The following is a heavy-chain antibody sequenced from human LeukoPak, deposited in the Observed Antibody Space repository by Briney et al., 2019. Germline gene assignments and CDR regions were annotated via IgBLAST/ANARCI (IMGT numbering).Heavy chain of an antibody. CDR1: GFTFSSYG. CDR2: ISGSGGST. J-gene: IGHJ4*02. V-gene: IGHV3-23*01. D-gene: IGHD3-16*02. Sequence: PGGTLRLSCAASGFTFSSYGMSWVRQAPGKGLEWVSAISGSGGSTYYADSVKGRFTISRDNSKNTLYLQMNSLRAEDTAVYYCAKDTSVAEDYVWGSYRSNYFDYWGQGTLVTVSS. CDR3: AKDTSVAEDYVWGSYRSNYFDY.